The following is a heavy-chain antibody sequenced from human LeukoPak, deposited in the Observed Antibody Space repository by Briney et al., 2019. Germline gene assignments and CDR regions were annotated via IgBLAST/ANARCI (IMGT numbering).Heavy chain of an antibody. D-gene: IGHD3-22*01. V-gene: IGHV1-69*04. CDR3: ARDYYDSSGCTIDY. CDR1: GGTFSSYA. Sequence: SVKASCKASGGTFSSYAISWVRQAPGQGLEWMGRIIPILGIANYAQKFQGRVTITADKSTSTAYMELSSLRSEDTAVYYCARDYYDSSGCTIDYWGQGTLVTVSS. J-gene: IGHJ4*02. CDR2: IIPILGIA.